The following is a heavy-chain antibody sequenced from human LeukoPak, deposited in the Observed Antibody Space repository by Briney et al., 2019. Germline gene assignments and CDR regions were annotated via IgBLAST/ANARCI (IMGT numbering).Heavy chain of an antibody. J-gene: IGHJ4*02. Sequence: PSETLSLTCAVYGGSFSDYYWSWIRQPPGKGLEWIGEINHSGSTNYNPSLKSRVTISVDTSKNQFSLKLSSVTAADTAVYYCAISIAVAGTMGGYWGQGTLVTVSS. CDR2: INHSGST. D-gene: IGHD6-19*01. V-gene: IGHV4-34*01. CDR3: AISIAVAGTMGGY. CDR1: GGSFSDYY.